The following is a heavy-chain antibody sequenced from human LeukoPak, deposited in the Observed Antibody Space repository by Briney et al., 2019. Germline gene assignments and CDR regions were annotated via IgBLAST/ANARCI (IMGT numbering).Heavy chain of an antibody. CDR2: IYYSGST. Sequence: PSETLSLTCTVSGDSISSSNFYWGWIRQPPGKGLEWIGSIYYSGSTYYNPSLKSRVTISVDTSKNQFSLKLSSVTAADTAVYYCATHYYYGSGSHLNYWGQGTLVTVSS. J-gene: IGHJ4*02. CDR3: ATHYYYGSGSHLNY. V-gene: IGHV4-39*01. D-gene: IGHD3-10*01. CDR1: GDSISSSNFY.